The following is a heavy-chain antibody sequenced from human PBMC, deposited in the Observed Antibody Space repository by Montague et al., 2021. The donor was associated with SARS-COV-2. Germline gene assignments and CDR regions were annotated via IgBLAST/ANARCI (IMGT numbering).Heavy chain of an antibody. CDR3: ARGREDLGSGTDYGFRRWFAP. CDR2: SSQTGNT. J-gene: IGHJ5*02. D-gene: IGHD3-10*01. Sequence: SETLSLTCGVYGGSFNNYYFAWIRQPPGRGLEWIGESSQTGNTNYNPSLKSRVTISLDTSRNHVTLKLTSVTAADTAVYYCARGREDLGSGTDYGFRRWFAPWGQGTPVTVSS. V-gene: IGHV4-34*01. CDR1: GGSFNNYY.